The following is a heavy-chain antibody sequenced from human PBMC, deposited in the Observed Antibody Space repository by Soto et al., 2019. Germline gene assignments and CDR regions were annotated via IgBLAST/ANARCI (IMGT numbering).Heavy chain of an antibody. Sequence: QVQLVESGGGVVQPGRSLRLSCAASGFTFSSYAMHLVRQAPGKGLEWVAVISYDGSNKYYADSVKGRFTISRDISKNTLHLQMTSLRAEDTAVYYCATAGRLPLDYWGQGTLVTGSS. CDR2: ISYDGSNK. CDR3: ATAGRLPLDY. V-gene: IGHV3-30-3*01. J-gene: IGHJ4*02. CDR1: GFTFSSYA.